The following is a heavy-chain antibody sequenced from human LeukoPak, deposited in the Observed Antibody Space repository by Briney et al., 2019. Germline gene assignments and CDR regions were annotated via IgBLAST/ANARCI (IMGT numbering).Heavy chain of an antibody. J-gene: IGHJ4*01. D-gene: IGHD6-13*01. CDR2: INAGNGNT. V-gene: IGHV1-3*01. CDR3: ARDPIGSRXPYYFDY. CDR1: GYTFTTYA. Sequence: ASVKVSCKASGYTFTTYAMHWLRQAPGQRLEWMGWINAGNGNTKYSQKFQARVTITRDTSASTAYMELSSLRSEDTAVYYCARDPIGSRXPYYFDYWGXGTXVTVSS.